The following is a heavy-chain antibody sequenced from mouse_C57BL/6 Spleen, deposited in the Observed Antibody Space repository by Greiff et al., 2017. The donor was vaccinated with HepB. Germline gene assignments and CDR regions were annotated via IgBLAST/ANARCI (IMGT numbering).Heavy chain of an antibody. V-gene: IGHV5-17*01. CDR2: ISSGSSTI. Sequence: DVMLVESGGGLVKPGGSLKLSCAASGFTFSDYGMHWVRQAPEKGLEWVAYISSGSSTIYYADTVKGRFTISRDNAKNTLFLQMTSLRSEDTAMYDCARDYGYAYWYFDVWGTGTTVTVSS. D-gene: IGHD2-2*01. J-gene: IGHJ1*03. CDR3: ARDYGYAYWYFDV. CDR1: GFTFSDYG.